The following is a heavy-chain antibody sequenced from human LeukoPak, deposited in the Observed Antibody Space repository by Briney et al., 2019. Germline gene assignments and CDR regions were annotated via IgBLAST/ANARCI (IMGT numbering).Heavy chain of an antibody. J-gene: IGHJ1*01. CDR2: INSDGSST. D-gene: IGHD2-2*01. CDR3: ARRYCSSTSCPAGFQH. V-gene: IGHV3-74*01. CDR1: GFTFSSYW. Sequence: PGGSLRLSCAASGFTFSSYWMHWVRQAPGKGLVWVSRINSDGSSTSYADSVKGRFAISRDNAKNTLYLQMNSLRAEDTAVYYCARRYCSSTSCPAGFQHWGQGTLVTVSS.